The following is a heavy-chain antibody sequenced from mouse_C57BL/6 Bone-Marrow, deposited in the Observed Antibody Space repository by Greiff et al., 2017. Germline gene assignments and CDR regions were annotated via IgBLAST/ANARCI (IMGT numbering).Heavy chain of an antibody. V-gene: IGHV1-26*01. CDR3: AREVPWFAY. J-gene: IGHJ3*01. CDR2: INPNNGGT. Sequence: VQLKQSGPELVKPGASVKISCKASGYTFTDYYMNWVKQSHGKSLEWIGDINPNNGGTSYNQKFKGKATLTVDKSSSTAYMELRSLTSEDSAVYYCAREVPWFAYWGQGTLVTVSA. CDR1: GYTFTDYY.